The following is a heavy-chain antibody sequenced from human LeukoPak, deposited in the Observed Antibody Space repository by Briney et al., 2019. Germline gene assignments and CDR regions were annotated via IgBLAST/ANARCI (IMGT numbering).Heavy chain of an antibody. D-gene: IGHD2-21*02. V-gene: IGHV3-21*01. CDR1: GYTFSRFT. Sequence: GGSLRLSCSASGYTFSRFTTHWVRQTPGEGLEWLSSIAGSGAHIYYANSVKGRFIISRDNAKNSMSLQLNSLRVEDTGPYYCVKDRIVLVTATFDSWGQGTLVTVSS. CDR3: VKDRIVLVTATFDS. J-gene: IGHJ4*02. CDR2: IAGSGAHI.